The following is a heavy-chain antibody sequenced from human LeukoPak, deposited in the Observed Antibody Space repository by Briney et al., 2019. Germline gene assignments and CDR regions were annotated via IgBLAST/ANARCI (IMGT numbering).Heavy chain of an antibody. V-gene: IGHV3-30*18. Sequence: GGSLRLSCAASGFIFNNYGMHRVRQAPGKGLEWVAVISYDGSNKNYADSVKGRFTISRDSSKNTVYLQMNSLRVEDTAVYYCAKDWALYCGGDCYFNYWGQGTLVTVCS. CDR3: AKDWALYCGGDCYFNY. CDR2: ISYDGSNK. CDR1: GFIFNNYG. J-gene: IGHJ4*02. D-gene: IGHD2-21*02.